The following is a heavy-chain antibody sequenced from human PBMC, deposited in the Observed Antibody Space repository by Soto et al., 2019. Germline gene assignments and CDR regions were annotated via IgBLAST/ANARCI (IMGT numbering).Heavy chain of an antibody. V-gene: IGHV6-1*01. CDR1: GDSVSSNSAA. D-gene: IGHD6-13*01. J-gene: IGHJ3*02. Sequence: QVQLQQSGPGLVKPSQTLSLTCAISGDSVSSNSAAWNWIRQSPSRGLEWLGRTYYRSKWYNDYALYVKSRITINPVTSKDQFSLHLNSVTSEDTAVYYCARGLDSSSWYSTTKINDAFDNWGQGTMVTVCS. CDR2: TYYRSKWYN. CDR3: ARGLDSSSWYSTTKINDAFDN.